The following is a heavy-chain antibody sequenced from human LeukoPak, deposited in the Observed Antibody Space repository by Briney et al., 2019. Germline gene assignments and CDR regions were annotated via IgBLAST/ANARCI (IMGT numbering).Heavy chain of an antibody. Sequence: PSETLSLTCAVYGGSFSGYYWSWIRQPPGKGLEWIGEINHSGSTNYNPSLKSRATISVDTSKNQFSLKLSSVTAADTAVYYCARAARKSNPTFDLWGRGTLVTVSS. J-gene: IGHJ2*01. CDR2: INHSGST. CDR1: GGSFSGYY. D-gene: IGHD1-14*01. CDR3: ARAARKSNPTFDL. V-gene: IGHV4-34*01.